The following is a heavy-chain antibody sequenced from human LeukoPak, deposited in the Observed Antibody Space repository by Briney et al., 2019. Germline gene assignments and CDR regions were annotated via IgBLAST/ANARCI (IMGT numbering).Heavy chain of an antibody. Sequence: SETLSLTCSLSGGSISYYYWSWIRQPPGKGLEWIGYIYYSGSTNYSPSLRSRVTISVDTSKNQFSLKLNSVTAADTAVYYCAREGSAARSPYFDYWGQGTLVTVSS. V-gene: IGHV4-59*01. CDR2: IYYSGST. CDR1: GGSISYYY. J-gene: IGHJ4*02. D-gene: IGHD6-13*01. CDR3: AREGSAARSPYFDY.